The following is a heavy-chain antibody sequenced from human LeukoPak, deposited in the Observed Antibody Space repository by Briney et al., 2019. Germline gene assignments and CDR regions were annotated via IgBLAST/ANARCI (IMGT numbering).Heavy chain of an antibody. J-gene: IGHJ4*02. CDR1: GYTFTSYG. CDR3: ARITMVRGVIITSPYFDY. CDR2: ISAYNGNT. D-gene: IGHD3-10*01. V-gene: IGHV1-18*01. Sequence: ASVKVSCKASGYTFTSYGISWVRQAPGQGLEWMGWISAYNGNTNYAQKLQGRVTMATDTSTSTAYMELRSLRSDDTAVYCCARITMVRGVIITSPYFDYWGQGTLVTVSS.